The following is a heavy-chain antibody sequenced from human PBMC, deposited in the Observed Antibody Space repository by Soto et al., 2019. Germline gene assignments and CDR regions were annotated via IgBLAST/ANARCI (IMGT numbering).Heavy chain of an antibody. V-gene: IGHV1-8*01. D-gene: IGHD3-3*01. Sequence: QVQLVQSGAEVKKPGASVKVSCKASGYTFTSYDINWVRQATGQGLEWMGWMNPNSGNTGYAQKFQGRVTMTRNTSISTDYRERSSLRSEDTDVYYCARSSGSNDFWSGYQINYGMDVWGQGTTVTVSS. CDR3: ARSSGSNDFWSGYQINYGMDV. CDR1: GYTFTSYD. CDR2: MNPNSGNT. J-gene: IGHJ6*02.